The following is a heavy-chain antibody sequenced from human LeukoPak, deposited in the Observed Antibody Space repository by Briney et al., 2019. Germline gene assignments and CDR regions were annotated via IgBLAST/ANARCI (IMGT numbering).Heavy chain of an antibody. V-gene: IGHV7-4-1*02. CDR2: INTNTGNP. CDR3: ARACTVTQLSPYYYSYYGMDV. CDR1: GYTFTSYA. J-gene: IGHJ6*02. Sequence: ASVKVSCKASGYTFTSYAMNWVRQAPGQGLEWMGWINTNTGNPTYAQGFTGRFVFSLDTSVSTAYLQISSLKAEDTAVYYCARACTVTQLSPYYYSYYGMDVWGQGTTVTVSS. D-gene: IGHD4-11*01.